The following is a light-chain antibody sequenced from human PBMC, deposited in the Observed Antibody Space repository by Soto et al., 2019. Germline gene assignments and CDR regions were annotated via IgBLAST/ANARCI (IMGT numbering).Light chain of an antibody. J-gene: IGLJ1*01. CDR2: EVS. CDR1: SNDVGGYNL. V-gene: IGLV2-23*02. Sequence: QSALTQPAPVSGSPGQSITISCTGTSNDVGGYNLVSRYQQYPGKAPKLMISEVSKRPSGVSNRFSGSKSGNTASLTISGLQAEYEADYYCCSYAGSITSAYVFGAGTKVTVL. CDR3: CSYAGSITSAYV.